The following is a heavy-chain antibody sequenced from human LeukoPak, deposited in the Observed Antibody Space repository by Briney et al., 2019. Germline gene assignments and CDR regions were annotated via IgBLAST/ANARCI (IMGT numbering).Heavy chain of an antibody. V-gene: IGHV3-23*01. CDR1: GFTVSSNY. CDR3: AKASRISIAVAGDYFDY. CDR2: ISGSGGST. Sequence: GGSLRLSCAASGFTVSSNYMSWVRQAPGKGLEWVSAISGSGGSTYYADSVKGRFTISRDNSKNTLYLQMNSLRAEDTAVYYCAKASRISIAVAGDYFDYWGQGTLVTVSS. J-gene: IGHJ4*02. D-gene: IGHD6-19*01.